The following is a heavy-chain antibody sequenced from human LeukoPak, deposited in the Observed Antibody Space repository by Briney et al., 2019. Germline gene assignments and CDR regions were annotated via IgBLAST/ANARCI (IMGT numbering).Heavy chain of an antibody. CDR1: GYTFTGYY. CDR2: INPNSGGT. J-gene: IGHJ6*02. Sequence: ASVKVSCKASGYTFTGYYMHWVRQAPGQGLEWMGWINPNSGGTNYAQKFQGRVTMTRDTSISTAYMELSRLRSDDTAVYYCARSYSSHQAREQGTYGMDVGGQGTRVTVSS. V-gene: IGHV1-2*02. CDR3: ARSYSSHQAREQGTYGMDV. D-gene: IGHD1-26*01.